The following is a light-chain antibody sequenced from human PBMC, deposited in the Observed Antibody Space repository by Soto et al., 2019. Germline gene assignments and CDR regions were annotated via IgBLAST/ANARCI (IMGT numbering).Light chain of an antibody. J-gene: IGLJ2*01. CDR2: EVI. V-gene: IGLV2-8*01. CDR1: YSDVGGSNY. CDR3: SSNVVVTNLKI. Sequence: QSALTQPPSASGSPGQSVTISCTGTYSDVGGSNYVSWYQQHPGKAPKLVIYEVIQRPSGVPDRFSGSRSGNTASLTVSRLQAEDEADYYCSSNVVVTNLKIFGGGTKHTVL.